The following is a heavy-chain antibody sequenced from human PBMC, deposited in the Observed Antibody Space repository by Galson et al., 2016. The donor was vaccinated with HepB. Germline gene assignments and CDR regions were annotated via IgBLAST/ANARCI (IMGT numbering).Heavy chain of an antibody. V-gene: IGHV3-9*01. CDR2: ITWNSGNI. Sequence: SLRLSCAASGFTFDDYAMHWVRQGPGKGLEWVSGITWNSGNIGYADSVKGRFTISRDNAKNSLYLQMNSLRAEDTALYYCAKYAGGGSSSFDYWGQGTLVTVSS. J-gene: IGHJ4*02. D-gene: IGHD6-13*01. CDR1: GFTFDDYA. CDR3: AKYAGGGSSSFDY.